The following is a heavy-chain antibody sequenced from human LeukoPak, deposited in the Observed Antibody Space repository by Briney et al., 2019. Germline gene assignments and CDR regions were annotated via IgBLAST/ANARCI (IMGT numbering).Heavy chain of an antibody. CDR1: GFTFSSYA. D-gene: IGHD3-3*01. Sequence: GGSLRLSCAASGFTFSSYAMHWVRQAPGKGLKWVTIISYDGSNKYYADSVKGRFTISRDNPQNTVYLQMNSLRAEDTAVYYCAAYDFWSGDRVYWGQGTLVTVSS. CDR3: AAYDFWSGDRVY. J-gene: IGHJ4*02. V-gene: IGHV3-30-3*01. CDR2: ISYDGSNK.